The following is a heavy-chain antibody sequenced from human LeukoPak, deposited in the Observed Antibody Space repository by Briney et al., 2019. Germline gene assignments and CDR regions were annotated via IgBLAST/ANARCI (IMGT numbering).Heavy chain of an antibody. D-gene: IGHD1-26*01. CDR1: GGPISSYY. J-gene: IGHJ6*02. CDR2: IYYSGST. CDR3: ARLRGSYPKGWYYYGMDV. V-gene: IGHV4-59*08. Sequence: PSETLSLTCTVSGGPISSYYWSWIRQPPGKGLEWIGYIYYSGSTNYNPSLKSRVTISVDTSKNQFSLKLSSVTAADTAVYYCARLRGSYPKGWYYYGMDVWGQGTTVTVSS.